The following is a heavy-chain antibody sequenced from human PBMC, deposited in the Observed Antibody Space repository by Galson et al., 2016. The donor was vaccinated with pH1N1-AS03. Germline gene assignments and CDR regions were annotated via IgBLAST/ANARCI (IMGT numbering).Heavy chain of an antibody. V-gene: IGHV1-8*03. CDR1: GYTFTTYD. CDR2: MNPDSGNT. J-gene: IGHJ5*02. Sequence: SVKVSCKASGYTFTTYDINWVRQAPGQGLEWMGWMNPDSGNTGYAPSFQGRVTITRDTSISTAYMELSSLRSEDTAVYYCARGVGACMGPACSGTLRFDPWGQGTLVTVSS. CDR3: ARGVGACMGPACSGTLRFDP. D-gene: IGHD2-8*01.